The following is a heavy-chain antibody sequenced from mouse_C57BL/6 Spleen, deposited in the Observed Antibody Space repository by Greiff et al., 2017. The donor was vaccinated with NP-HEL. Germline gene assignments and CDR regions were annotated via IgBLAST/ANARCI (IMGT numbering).Heavy chain of an antibody. CDR2: IWSGGST. V-gene: IGHV2-2*01. J-gene: IGHJ2*01. CDR3: ARSFITTVVADYFDY. Sequence: QVQLQQSGPGLVQPSQSLSITCTVSGFSLTSYGVHWVRQSPGKGLEWLGVIWSGGSTDYNAAFISRLSISKDNSKSQVFFKMNSLQADDTAIYYCARSFITTVVADYFDYWGQGTTLTVSS. D-gene: IGHD1-1*01. CDR1: GFSLTSYG.